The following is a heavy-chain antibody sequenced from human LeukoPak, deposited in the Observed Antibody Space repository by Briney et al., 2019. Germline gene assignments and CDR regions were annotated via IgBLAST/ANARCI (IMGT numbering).Heavy chain of an antibody. CDR1: GGSFSGYY. V-gene: IGHV4-34*01. CDR2: INHSGST. D-gene: IGHD5-12*01. CDR3: ASYSGYEKSDWFDP. J-gene: IGHJ5*02. Sequence: SETLSLTCAVYGGSFSGYYWSWIRQPPGKGVEWIGEINHSGSTNYNPSLKSRVTISVDTSKNQFSLKLSSVTAADTAVYYCASYSGYEKSDWFDPWGQGTLVTVSS.